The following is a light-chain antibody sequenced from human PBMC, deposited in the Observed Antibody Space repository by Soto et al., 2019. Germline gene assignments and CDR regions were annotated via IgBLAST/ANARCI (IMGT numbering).Light chain of an antibody. V-gene: IGKV1-39*01. CDR3: QQSSSTPQT. J-gene: IGKJ4*01. Sequence: DIQMTQSPSSLSASVGDRVTITCRASQSISSYLSWYQQKPGKAPKLLINVASTLQSGVPSRFSGSGSVTDFTLAIRSLQPEDFATYYCQQSSSTPQTFGGGTRVEIK. CDR1: QSISSY. CDR2: VAS.